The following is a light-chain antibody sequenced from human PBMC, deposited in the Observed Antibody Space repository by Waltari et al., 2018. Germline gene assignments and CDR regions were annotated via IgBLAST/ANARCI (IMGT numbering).Light chain of an antibody. Sequence: QSALTQPRSVSGSPAQSVPIPCTGTSSAVGANNFVSWYQHHPDKTPKLIIYDINKRPSGVPDRFSGSKSGNTASLTISGLQAEDEADYYCCSCVGRNIYWVFGGGTKLTVL. V-gene: IGLV2-11*01. CDR1: SSAVGANNF. CDR3: CSCVGRNIYWV. CDR2: DIN. J-gene: IGLJ3*02.